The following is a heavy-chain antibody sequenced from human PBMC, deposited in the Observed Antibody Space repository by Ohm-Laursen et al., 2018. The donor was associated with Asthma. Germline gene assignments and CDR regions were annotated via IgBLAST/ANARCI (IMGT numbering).Heavy chain of an antibody. J-gene: IGHJ4*02. CDR1: GDSISSGNNY. D-gene: IGHD6-13*01. V-gene: IGHV4-31*03. CDR2: IYYSGIT. CDR3: ARVAAAAGTVGY. Sequence: TLSLTCTVSGDSISSGNNYWSWIRQHPVKGLEWIGYIYYSGITYSNPSLRSRVTISVDTSKNQFSLNLTSVTAADTAVYYCARVAAAAGTVGYWGQGTLVTVSS.